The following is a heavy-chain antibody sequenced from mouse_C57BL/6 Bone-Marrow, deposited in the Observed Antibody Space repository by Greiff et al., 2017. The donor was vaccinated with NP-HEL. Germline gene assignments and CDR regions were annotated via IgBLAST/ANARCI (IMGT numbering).Heavy chain of an antibody. CDR1: GYTFTSYW. J-gene: IGHJ1*03. CDR3: SRRDYYVSGARV. Sequence: QVQLQQPGTELVKPGDSVKLSCKASGYTFTSYWMHWVKQRPGQGLEWIGKINPSNGGTNYNEKFKSKATMTVDKSSSSAYMQLSSLTSEDAAVYYCSRRDYYVSGARVWGTGTTVTVSS. V-gene: IGHV1-53*01. D-gene: IGHD1-1*01. CDR2: INPSNGGT.